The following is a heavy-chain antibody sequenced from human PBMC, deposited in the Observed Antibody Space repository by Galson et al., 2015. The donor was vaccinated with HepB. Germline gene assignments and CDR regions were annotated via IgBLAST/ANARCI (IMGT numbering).Heavy chain of an antibody. CDR1: GFTFSSYG. CDR2: ISYDGSNK. D-gene: IGHD6-6*01. CDR3: AKDLGSSAAAY. J-gene: IGHJ4*02. V-gene: IGHV3-30*18. Sequence: SLRLSCAASGFTFSSYGMHWARQAPGKGLEWGAVISYDGSNKYYADSVKGRFTISRDNSKNTLYLQMNSLRAEDTAVYYCAKDLGSSAAAYWGQGTLVTVSS.